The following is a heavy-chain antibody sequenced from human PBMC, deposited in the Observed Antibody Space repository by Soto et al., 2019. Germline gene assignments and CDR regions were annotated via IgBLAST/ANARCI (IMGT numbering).Heavy chain of an antibody. V-gene: IGHV1-18*01. J-gene: IGHJ4*02. Sequence: QIQLLQSGAEVKKPGASVKVTCKASGYTFRNFGISWVRQAPGQGLEWMGWISAYNANANYAQKFQGRLTMTADTSTNTAYIELRSLRSDDTAVYYCARENSYFDYWGQGTLVTVSS. CDR2: ISAYNANA. CDR3: ARENSYFDY. CDR1: GYTFRNFG.